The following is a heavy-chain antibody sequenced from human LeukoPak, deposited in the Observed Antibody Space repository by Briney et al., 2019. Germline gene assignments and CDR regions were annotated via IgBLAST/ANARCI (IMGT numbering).Heavy chain of an antibody. V-gene: IGHV1-2*06. D-gene: IGHD3-22*01. CDR1: GHTFSEHY. CDR2: INPNSGGT. CDR3: ARENEVITMIVVATFDS. J-gene: IGHJ4*02. Sequence: ASVKVSCKASGHTFSEHYMHWVRQAPGQGLECMGRINPNSGGTKYAQKFQGRVTMTSDTSASTVYMELSSLRSDDTAVYYCARENEVITMIVVATFDSWGQGTLVTVSS.